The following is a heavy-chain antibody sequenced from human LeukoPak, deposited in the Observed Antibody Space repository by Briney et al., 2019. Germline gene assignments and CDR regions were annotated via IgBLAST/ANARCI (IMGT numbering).Heavy chain of an antibody. D-gene: IGHD6-13*01. Sequence: GGSLRLSSAASGFTFSSYGMHWVRPAPGEGLEWVAVIWYDGSNKYYADSVKGRFTISRDNSKNTLYLQMNSLRAEDTAVYYCAREARIAAAGTGFDPWGQGTLVTVSS. CDR3: AREARIAAAGTGFDP. V-gene: IGHV3-33*01. CDR2: IWYDGSNK. J-gene: IGHJ5*02. CDR1: GFTFSSYG.